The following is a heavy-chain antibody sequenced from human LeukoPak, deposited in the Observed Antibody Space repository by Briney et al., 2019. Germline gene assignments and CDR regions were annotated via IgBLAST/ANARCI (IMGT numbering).Heavy chain of an antibody. CDR2: IKEDGSEI. J-gene: IGHJ4*02. CDR3: ASLLRYTPDFDY. V-gene: IGHV3-7*01. CDR1: GFIFSNYW. D-gene: IGHD3-9*01. Sequence: PGGSLRLSCAASGFIFSNYWMTWVRQAPGNGLEWVANIKEDGSEIYYVDSVKGRFTISRDNAKNSLYLRMNSLRDEDTAVYYCASLLRYTPDFDYWGQGTLVTVSS.